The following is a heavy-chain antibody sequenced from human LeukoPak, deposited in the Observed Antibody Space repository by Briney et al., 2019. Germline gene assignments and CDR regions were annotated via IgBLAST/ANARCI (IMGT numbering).Heavy chain of an antibody. D-gene: IGHD1-26*01. CDR1: GFTFSSYA. CDR2: ISGSGGST. V-gene: IGHV3-23*01. CDR3: AKWRWELLPYYGMDV. Sequence: GGSLRLSCAASGFTFSSYAMSWVRQAPGKGLEWVSAISGSGGSTYYADSVKGRFTISRDNSKNTLYLQMNSPRAEDTAVYYCAKWRWELLPYYGMDVWGQGTTVTVSS. J-gene: IGHJ6*02.